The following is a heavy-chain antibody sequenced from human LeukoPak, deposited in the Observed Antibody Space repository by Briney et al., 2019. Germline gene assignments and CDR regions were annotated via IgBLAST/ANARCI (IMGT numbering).Heavy chain of an antibody. J-gene: IGHJ3*02. V-gene: IGHV1-46*01. CDR3: ARERSSGYNDAFDI. D-gene: IGHD3-22*01. CDR1: GYTFTGYY. Sequence: AASVKVSCKASGYTFTGYYMHWVRQAPGQGLEWMGIINPSGGNTNYAQKFQGRVTMTRDMSTSAVYMELSSLRSEDTAVYYCARERSSGYNDAFDIWGQGTMVTVSS. CDR2: INPSGGNT.